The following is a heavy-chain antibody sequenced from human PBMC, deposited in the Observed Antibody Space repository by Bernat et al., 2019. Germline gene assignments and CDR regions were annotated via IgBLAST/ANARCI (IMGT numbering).Heavy chain of an antibody. CDR3: AKFRGQLIRNYYMNV. CDR2: MTGGGTT. J-gene: IGHJ6*03. CDR1: GFTFGTFA. D-gene: IGHD2-21*01. V-gene: IGHV3-23*04. Sequence: EVRLVESGGDLVQPGGSLRLSCAASGFTFGTFAMSWVRQAPGKGLEWVSAMTGGGTTYYADSVKGRVIISRDNSKNMLFMQMNSLTADDTAVYYCAKFRGQLIRNYYMNVWGEGTTVTVS.